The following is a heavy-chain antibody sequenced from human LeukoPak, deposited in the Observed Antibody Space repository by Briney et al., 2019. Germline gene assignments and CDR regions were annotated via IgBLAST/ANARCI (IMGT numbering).Heavy chain of an antibody. Sequence: PGGSLRLSCAASGFTFSSYAMSWVRQAPGKGLEWVSAISGSGGDTYYADSVKGRFTISRDNSKNTLYLQMSSLRAEDTAVYYCANDRRGVGAYLNYWGQGTLITVSS. CDR3: ANDRRGVGAYLNY. V-gene: IGHV3-23*01. CDR2: ISGSGGDT. CDR1: GFTFSSYA. J-gene: IGHJ4*02. D-gene: IGHD1-26*01.